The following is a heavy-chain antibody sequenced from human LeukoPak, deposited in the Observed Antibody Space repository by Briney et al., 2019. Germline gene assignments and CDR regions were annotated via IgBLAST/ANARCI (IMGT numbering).Heavy chain of an antibody. CDR3: ARGTRSSSYYYYYMDV. V-gene: IGHV4-59*11. CDR2: IYYSGST. CDR1: GDSITGHF. Sequence: PSETLSLTCTVSGDSITGHFWSWIRQPPGKGLEWIGYIYYSGSTNYNPSLKSRVTISVDTSKNQFSLKLSSVTAADTAVYYCARGTRSSSYYYYYMDVWGKGTTVTVSS. J-gene: IGHJ6*03. D-gene: IGHD2-2*01.